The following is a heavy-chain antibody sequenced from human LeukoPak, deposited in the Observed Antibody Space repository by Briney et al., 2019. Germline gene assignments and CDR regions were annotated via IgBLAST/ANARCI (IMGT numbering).Heavy chain of an antibody. Sequence: SETLSLTCAVYGGSFSGYYWSWIRQPPGKGLEWIGEINHSGSTNYNPSLKSRVTISVDTSKNQFSLKLSSVTAADTAVYYCARGGNIVVVVAATRGAFDIWGQGTTVTVSS. CDR2: INHSGST. D-gene: IGHD2-15*01. V-gene: IGHV4-34*01. CDR3: ARGGNIVVVVAATRGAFDI. CDR1: GGSFSGYY. J-gene: IGHJ3*02.